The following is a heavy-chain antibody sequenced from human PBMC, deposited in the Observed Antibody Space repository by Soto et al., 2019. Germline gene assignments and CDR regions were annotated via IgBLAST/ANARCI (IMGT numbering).Heavy chain of an antibody. Sequence: ASEPLSVTCTVSGGSIISGGCYCILIRQHPGKSLEWIGYIYYSGSTYYNPSLKSRVTISVDTSKNQFSLKLSSVTAADTAVYYCARVDRSPYCSSTSCSWADAFDIWGQGTMVTVSS. J-gene: IGHJ3*02. CDR1: GGSIISGGCY. V-gene: IGHV4-31*03. CDR3: ARVDRSPYCSSTSCSWADAFDI. CDR2: IYYSGST. D-gene: IGHD2-2*01.